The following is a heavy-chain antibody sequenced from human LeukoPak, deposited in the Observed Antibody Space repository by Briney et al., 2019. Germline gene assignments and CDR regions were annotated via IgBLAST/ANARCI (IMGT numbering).Heavy chain of an antibody. CDR2: INGRGGST. J-gene: IGHJ4*02. Sequence: GGTLRLSCAASGFTFSSYGMSWVRQAPGKGLEWVSSINGRGGSTYYADSVKGRFTISRDNSKNTLYLQMNSLRAEDTAIYYCANPPTVTSIHYWGQGTLVTVSS. V-gene: IGHV3-23*01. CDR1: GFTFSSYG. D-gene: IGHD4-11*01. CDR3: ANPPTVTSIHY.